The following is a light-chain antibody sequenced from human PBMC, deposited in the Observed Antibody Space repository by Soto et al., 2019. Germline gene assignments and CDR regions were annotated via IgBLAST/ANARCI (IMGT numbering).Light chain of an antibody. CDR3: SSYTSSSTLNV. CDR2: EVT. V-gene: IGLV2-14*01. J-gene: IGLJ1*01. Sequence: QSALTQPASVSGSPGQSITISCTGTSSDVGGYTFVSWYQQHPGKAPKLMIYEVTNRPSGVSNRFSGSKSGNTASLTISGLLAIDVAVYYCSSYTSSSTLNVFGTGTKLTVL. CDR1: SSDVGGYTF.